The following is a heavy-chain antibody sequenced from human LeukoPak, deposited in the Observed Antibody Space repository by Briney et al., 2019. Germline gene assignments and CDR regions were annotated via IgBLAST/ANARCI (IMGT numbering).Heavy chain of an antibody. V-gene: IGHV4-39*01. J-gene: IGHJ4*02. Sequence: SETLSLTCTVSGASISTTGYFWGWIRQPPGKGLEWIGSVYYSRTSYYNPSLKSRVTISVDTSKNQFSLTLSSVTAADTAVYYCARQRDSSPSRGYWGQGTLVTVSS. CDR3: ARQRDSSPSRGY. CDR2: VYYSRTS. CDR1: GASISTTGYF. D-gene: IGHD6-6*01.